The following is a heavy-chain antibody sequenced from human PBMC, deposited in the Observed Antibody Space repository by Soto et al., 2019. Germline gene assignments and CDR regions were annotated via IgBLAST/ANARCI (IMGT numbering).Heavy chain of an antibody. Sequence: SETLSLTCTVSGGSISSYYWSWIRQPPGKGLEWIGYIYYSGSTNYNPSLKSRVTISVDTSKNQFSLKLSSVTAADTAVYYCARLYSSSWYLFDYWGQGTLVTVSS. D-gene: IGHD6-13*01. J-gene: IGHJ4*02. CDR2: IYYSGST. CDR3: ARLYSSSWYLFDY. V-gene: IGHV4-59*01. CDR1: GGSISSYY.